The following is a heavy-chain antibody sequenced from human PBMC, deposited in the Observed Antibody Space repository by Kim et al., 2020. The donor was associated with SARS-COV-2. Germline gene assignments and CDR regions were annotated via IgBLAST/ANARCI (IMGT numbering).Heavy chain of an antibody. J-gene: IGHJ6*02. CDR2: IWYDGSNK. V-gene: IGHV3-33*01. CDR1: GFTFSSYG. CDR3: ARDHYYYDRTYFDSDGRGYYYYGMYV. D-gene: IGHD3-22*01. Sequence: GGSLRLSCAASGFTFSSYGMHWVRQAPGKGLEWVAVIWYDGSNKYYADSVKGRFTISRDNSKNTLYLQMNSLRAEDTAVYYCARDHYYYDRTYFDSDGRGYYYYGMYVWGQGNTVTVSS.